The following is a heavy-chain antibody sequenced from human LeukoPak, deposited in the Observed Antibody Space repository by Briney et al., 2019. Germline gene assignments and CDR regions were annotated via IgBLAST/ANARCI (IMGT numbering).Heavy chain of an antibody. J-gene: IGHJ4*02. V-gene: IGHV4-30-2*01. Sequence: SETLSLTCAVSGGSISRGGYSWSWIRQPPGKALEGIGYIYHSGITYYNPSLKSRVTISVDRSKNQFSLKLSSVTAADKAVYYCASSSGSFDYWGQGTLVTVSS. CDR2: IYHSGIT. D-gene: IGHD3-22*01. CDR3: ASSSGSFDY. CDR1: GGSISRGGYS.